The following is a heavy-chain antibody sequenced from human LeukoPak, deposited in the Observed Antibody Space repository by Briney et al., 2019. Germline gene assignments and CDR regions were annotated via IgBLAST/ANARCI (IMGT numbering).Heavy chain of an antibody. CDR2: MNPNSGNT. J-gene: IGHJ4*02. CDR3: ARTEFGSGSYPSVY. Sequence: ASVKVSCKASGYTFTSYDINWVRQATGQGLEWMVWMNPNSGNTGYAQKFQGRVTMTWNTSISTAYMELSSLRSEDTAVYYCARTEFGSGSYPSVYWGQGTLVTVSS. CDR1: GYTFTSYD. D-gene: IGHD3-10*01. V-gene: IGHV1-8*01.